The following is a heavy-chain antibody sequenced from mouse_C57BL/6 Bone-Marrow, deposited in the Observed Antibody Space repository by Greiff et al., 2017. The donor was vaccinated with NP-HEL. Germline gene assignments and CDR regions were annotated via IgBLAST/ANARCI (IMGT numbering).Heavy chain of an antibody. Sequence: VQVVESGPGLVQPSQSLSITCTVSGFSLTSYGVHWVRQSPGKGLEWLGVIWSGGSTDYNAAFISRLSISKDNSKSQVFFKMNSLQADDTAIYYCARNPFYSTYAMDYWGQGTSVTVSS. V-gene: IGHV2-2*01. CDR2: IWSGGST. CDR3: ARNPFYSTYAMDY. D-gene: IGHD2-5*01. J-gene: IGHJ4*01. CDR1: GFSLTSYG.